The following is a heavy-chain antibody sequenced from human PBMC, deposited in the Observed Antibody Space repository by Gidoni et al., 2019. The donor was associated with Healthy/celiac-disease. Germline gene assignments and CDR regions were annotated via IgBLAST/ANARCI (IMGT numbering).Heavy chain of an antibody. Sequence: SISSGSYYWSWILQPAGKGLEWIGRIYTSGSTNYNPCLNSRVTISVDTSKNPFSLKLSSVTAADTAVYYCARGVVEDCSGGSCYLLCDYYYYGMDVWGQGTTVTVSS. V-gene: IGHV4-61*02. J-gene: IGHJ6*02. CDR1: SISSGSYY. CDR2: IYTSGST. CDR3: ARGVVEDCSGGSCYLLCDYYYYGMDV. D-gene: IGHD2-15*01.